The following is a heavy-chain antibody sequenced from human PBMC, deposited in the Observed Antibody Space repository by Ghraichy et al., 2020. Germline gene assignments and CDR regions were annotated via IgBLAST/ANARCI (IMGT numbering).Heavy chain of an antibody. D-gene: IGHD3-22*01. Sequence: SQTLSLTCAVYGGSFSGYYWSWIRQPPGKGLEWIGEINHSGSTNYNPSLKSRVTISVDTSKNQFSLKLSSVTAADTAVYYCARGLPATGYYYDSSGYYWKRSGYFDYWGQGTLVTVSS. CDR2: INHSGST. J-gene: IGHJ4*02. CDR3: ARGLPATGYYYDSSGYYWKRSGYFDY. V-gene: IGHV4-34*01. CDR1: GGSFSGYY.